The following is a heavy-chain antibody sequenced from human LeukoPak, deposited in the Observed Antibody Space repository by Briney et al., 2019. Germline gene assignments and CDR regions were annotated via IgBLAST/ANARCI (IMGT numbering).Heavy chain of an antibody. CDR2: IHYSGST. CDR3: ARWGHFDTSGYFVVDY. CDR1: DGSISSYY. D-gene: IGHD3-22*01. V-gene: IGHV4-59*01. J-gene: IGHJ4*02. Sequence: SETLSLTCSISDGSISSYYWNWIRQSPGKGLEWIGHIHYSGSTHYNPSLQSRVSISIDTSKNHLSLKLRSVTAVDTAVYYCARWGHFDTSGYFVVDYWGQGTLVTVSS.